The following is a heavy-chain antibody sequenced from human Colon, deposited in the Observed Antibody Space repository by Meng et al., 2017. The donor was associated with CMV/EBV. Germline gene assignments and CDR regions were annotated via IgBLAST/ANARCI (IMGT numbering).Heavy chain of an antibody. V-gene: IGHV1-18*01. J-gene: IGHJ1*01. Sequence: QVQVGQSGAGVKKPGASVKVSCKASGYPFTNYGISWVRQAPGQGLEWMGWISAYTGDTYYAQKFQGRVTMTTDTSTSTAYMELRSLRSDDTAVYYCVRESQSGSYIYLQHWGQGTLVTVFS. CDR3: VRESQSGSYIYLQH. CDR2: ISAYTGDT. D-gene: IGHD1-26*01. CDR1: GYPFTNYG.